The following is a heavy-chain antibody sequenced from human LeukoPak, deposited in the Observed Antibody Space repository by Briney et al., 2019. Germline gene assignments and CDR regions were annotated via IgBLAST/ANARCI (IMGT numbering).Heavy chain of an antibody. CDR1: GFTFSSYG. CDR3: ARAAVDTPATFDY. J-gene: IGHJ4*02. V-gene: IGHV3-30*19. Sequence: PGRSLRLSCAASGFTFSSYGMHWVRQAPGRGLEWVAVISFDGSHKLYADSVKGRFTISRDSSKNTLSLLMNSLRVEDTAVFYCARAAVDTPATFDYWGQGTLVTVSS. CDR2: ISFDGSHK. D-gene: IGHD6-13*01.